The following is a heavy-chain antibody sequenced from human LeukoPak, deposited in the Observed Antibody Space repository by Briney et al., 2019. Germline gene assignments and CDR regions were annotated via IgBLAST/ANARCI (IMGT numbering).Heavy chain of an antibody. CDR1: GYTFTGYY. J-gene: IGHJ3*02. CDR2: INPNSGGT. Sequence: GASVKVSCKASGYTFTGYYMHWVRQAPGQGLEWMGWINPNSGGTNYAQKFQGRVTMTRDTSISTAYMELSRLRSDDTAVYYCARDLRLWQLVLNDAFDIWGQGTMVTVSS. CDR3: ARDLRLWQLVLNDAFDI. V-gene: IGHV1-2*02. D-gene: IGHD6-6*01.